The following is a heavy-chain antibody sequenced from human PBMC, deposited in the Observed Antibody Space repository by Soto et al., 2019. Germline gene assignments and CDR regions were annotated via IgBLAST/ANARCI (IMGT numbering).Heavy chain of an antibody. D-gene: IGHD1-26*01. CDR2: IIPNVDAA. V-gene: IGHV1-69*13. CDR3: ARAGATYYYYGMDV. Sequence: SVKVSCKASGDTFNNYAISWVRQAPGQGLEWVGGIIPNVDAANSAQKFQGRVTITADESTSTAYMELSRLRSEDTAVYYCARAGATYYYYGMDVWGQGTTVTVSS. J-gene: IGHJ6*02. CDR1: GDTFNNYA.